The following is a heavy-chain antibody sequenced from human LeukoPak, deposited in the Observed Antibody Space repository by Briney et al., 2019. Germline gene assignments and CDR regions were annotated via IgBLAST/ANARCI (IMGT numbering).Heavy chain of an antibody. CDR1: GGTFSSYA. J-gene: IGHJ4*02. CDR2: IIPIFGTA. V-gene: IGHV1-69*01. Sequence: SVKVSCKVSGGTFSSYAISWVRQAPGQGLEWMGGIIPIFGTANYAQKFQGRVTITAYESTSTAYMELSSLRSEDTAVYYCAREADYDFWSGISRAFDYWGQGTLVTVSS. CDR3: AREADYDFWSGISRAFDY. D-gene: IGHD3-3*01.